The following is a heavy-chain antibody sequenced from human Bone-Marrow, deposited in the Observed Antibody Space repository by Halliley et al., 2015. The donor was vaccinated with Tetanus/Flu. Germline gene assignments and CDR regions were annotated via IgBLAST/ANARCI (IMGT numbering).Heavy chain of an antibody. D-gene: IGHD5-18*01. Sequence: INQGGITIYKPPLKSRVTISVDPSKNQFPLKMSSVSAADTAVYYCAREEGLQVSFVQAGWLDLWGQGNLVTVSA. CDR2: INQGGIT. V-gene: IGHV4-34*01. J-gene: IGHJ5*02. CDR3: AREEGLQVSFVQAGWLDL.